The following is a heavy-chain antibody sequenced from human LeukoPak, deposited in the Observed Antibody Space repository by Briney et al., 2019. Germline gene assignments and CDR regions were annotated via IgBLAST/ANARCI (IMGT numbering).Heavy chain of an antibody. CDR1: GGSIRSYY. CDR3: ARVGYYDSSGYFDY. D-gene: IGHD3-22*01. Sequence: SETLSLTCTVSGGSIRSYYWTWIRQPPGKGLEWIGYIYYSGSTNYNPSLKSRVTISVDMSKNQFSLKLSSMTAADTAVYYCARVGYYDSSGYFDYWGQGTLVTVSS. CDR2: IYYSGST. V-gene: IGHV4-59*01. J-gene: IGHJ4*02.